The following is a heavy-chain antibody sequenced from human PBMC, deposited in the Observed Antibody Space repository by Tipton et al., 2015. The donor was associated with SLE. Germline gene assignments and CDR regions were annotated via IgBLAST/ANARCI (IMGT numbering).Heavy chain of an antibody. J-gene: IGHJ4*02. Sequence: QLVQSGGGLVQPGGSLRLSCAASGFTFSNYWMHWVRQAPGKGLVWVSLMNTDGSTKTYEDSVKGRFTISRDNAKNTLYLQMNSLRAEDTAVYYCARDRDDFWSGYLDYWGQGTLVTVSS. CDR1: GFTFSNYW. CDR2: MNTDGSTK. V-gene: IGHV3-74*01. D-gene: IGHD3-3*01. CDR3: ARDRDDFWSGYLDY.